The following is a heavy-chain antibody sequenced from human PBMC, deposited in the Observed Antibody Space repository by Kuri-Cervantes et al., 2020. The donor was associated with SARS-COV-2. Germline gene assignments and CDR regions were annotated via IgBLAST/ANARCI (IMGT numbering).Heavy chain of an antibody. CDR2: IYHSGST. CDR3: ASGSFGSNDF. Sequence: SQTLSLTCAVSGGSFCGSYSWSWIRQPPGKGLEWIGYIYHSGSTYYNPSLKSRVTISGDKSKNQFSLRLTSVTAADTAVYYCASGSFGSNDFWGQGTLVTDSS. CDR1: GGSFCGSYS. J-gene: IGHJ4*02. D-gene: IGHD3-10*01. V-gene: IGHV4-30-2*01.